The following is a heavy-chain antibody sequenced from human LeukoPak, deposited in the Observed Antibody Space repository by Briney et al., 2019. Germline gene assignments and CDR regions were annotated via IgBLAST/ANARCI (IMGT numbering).Heavy chain of an antibody. V-gene: IGHV3-11*01. CDR3: ARVRRGYSYGQHYYYYMDV. D-gene: IGHD5-18*01. Sequence: PGGSLRLSCAASGFIFGDYYMSWIRQAPGKGLEWIAYITSSGRSTSYADSVKGRFTISRDNAKKSLYLQMNSLRVEDTAVYYCARVRRGYSYGQHYYYYMDVWGKGTTVTVSS. J-gene: IGHJ6*03. CDR2: ITSSGRST. CDR1: GFIFGDYY.